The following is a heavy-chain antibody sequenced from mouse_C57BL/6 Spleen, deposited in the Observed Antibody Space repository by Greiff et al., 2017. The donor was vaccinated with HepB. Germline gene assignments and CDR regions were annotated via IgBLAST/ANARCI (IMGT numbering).Heavy chain of an antibody. Sequence: VQLQQPGAELVRPGTSVKLSCKASGYTFTSYWMHWVKQRPGQGLEWIGVIDPSDSYTNYNQKFKGKATLTVDTSSSTAYMQLSSLTSEDSAVYYCARKNYYGSSYGYFDVWGTGTTVTVSS. D-gene: IGHD1-1*01. V-gene: IGHV1-59*01. CDR1: GYTFTSYW. CDR3: ARKNYYGSSYGYFDV. J-gene: IGHJ1*03. CDR2: IDPSDSYT.